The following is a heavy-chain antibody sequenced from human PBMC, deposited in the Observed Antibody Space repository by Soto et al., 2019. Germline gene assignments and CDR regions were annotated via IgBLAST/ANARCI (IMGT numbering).Heavy chain of an antibody. CDR1: GGTFSSYA. V-gene: IGHV1-69*01. CDR3: ARDRADYYYSSGYYRTWGYFDY. J-gene: IGHJ4*02. D-gene: IGHD3-22*01. Sequence: QVQLVQSGAEVKKPGSSVKVSCKASGGTFSSYAISWVRQAPGQGLEWMGGIIPIFGTANYAQKFQGRVPIPADESTSTVYMELGSLRSEDTAVYYCARDRADYYYSSGYYRTWGYFDYWGQGTLVTVSS. CDR2: IIPIFGTA.